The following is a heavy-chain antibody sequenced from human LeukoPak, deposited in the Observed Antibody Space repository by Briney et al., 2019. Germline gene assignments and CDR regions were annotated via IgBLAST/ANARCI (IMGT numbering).Heavy chain of an antibody. CDR2: INHSGST. CDR1: GGSFSGYY. D-gene: IGHD3-3*01. J-gene: IGHJ3*02. Sequence: PSETLSLTCAVYGGSFSGYYWSWIRQPPGKGLEWIGEINHSGSTNYNPSLKSRVTISVDTSKNQFSLKLSSVTAADTAVYYCAREDRVSAFDIWGQGTMVTASS. CDR3: AREDRVSAFDI. V-gene: IGHV4-34*01.